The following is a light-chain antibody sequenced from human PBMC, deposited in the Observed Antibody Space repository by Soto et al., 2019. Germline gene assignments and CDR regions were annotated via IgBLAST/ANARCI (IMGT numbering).Light chain of an antibody. CDR3: QQYGGSPRT. CDR2: DAS. V-gene: IGKV3-20*01. CDR1: QSISSY. Sequence: EVVLTQSPDTLSLPPGERATLSCRASQSISSYLAWYQQKPGQAPRLLIYDASSRATGIPARFSGSGSGTDFTLTSSRLEPEDFAVYYCQQYGGSPRTFGQGTKVDIK. J-gene: IGKJ1*01.